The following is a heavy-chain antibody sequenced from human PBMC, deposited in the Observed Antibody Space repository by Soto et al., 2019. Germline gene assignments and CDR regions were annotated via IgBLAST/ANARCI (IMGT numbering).Heavy chain of an antibody. V-gene: IGHV4-39*01. CDR1: GDSITTNGYY. CDR2: VYSTGST. CDR3: ARSHYTYGLIIDY. J-gene: IGHJ4*02. Sequence: DTLSLTCSVSGDSITTNGYYWGWIRQPPGKGLQWIGNVYSTGSTFSHPSLTSRVFISVDTSKNKFSLRLTSVTAADTAVYYCARSHYTYGLIIDYWGPGIMVTV. D-gene: IGHD2-8*01.